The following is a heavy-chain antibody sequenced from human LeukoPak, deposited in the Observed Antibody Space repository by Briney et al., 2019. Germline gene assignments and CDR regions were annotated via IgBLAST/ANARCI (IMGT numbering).Heavy chain of an antibody. J-gene: IGHJ4*02. V-gene: IGHV3-23*01. CDR2: ISGSGGST. D-gene: IGHD6-13*01. Sequence: GGSLRLSCAASGFTFSSYAMSWVRQAPGKGLEWVSAISGSGGSTYYADSVKGRFTISRDNSKNTLYLQMNSLRAEDTALYYCAKDRVIAGAGEIDYWGQGTLVTVSS. CDR3: AKDRVIAGAGEIDY. CDR1: GFTFSSYA.